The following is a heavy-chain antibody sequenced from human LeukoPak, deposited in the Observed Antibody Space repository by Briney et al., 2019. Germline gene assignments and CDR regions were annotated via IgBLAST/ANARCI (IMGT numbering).Heavy chain of an antibody. CDR1: GFTVGNNY. CDR3: ARDPPAVSINTYA. CDR2: ISSHGET. D-gene: IGHD2-8*01. J-gene: IGHJ4*02. V-gene: IGHV3-66*01. Sequence: GGSLRLSCAASGFTVGNNYMNWVRQAPGKGLEWVSLISSHGETSYADSVKGRFTIPRDNSKNTLYLQMNGLRVEDTAVYYCARDPPAVSINTYAWGQGTLVTVSS.